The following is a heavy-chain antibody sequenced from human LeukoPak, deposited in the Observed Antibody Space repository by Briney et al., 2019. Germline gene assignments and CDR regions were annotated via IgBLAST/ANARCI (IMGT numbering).Heavy chain of an antibody. V-gene: IGHV3-30*04. Sequence: PGGSLRLSCAASGFTFSIYAMHWVRQAPGKGLEWVAVISYDGYNKYYADSVKGRFTISRDNSKNTLYLQMNSLRPEDTAVYYCARDASGLYNWNFNWFDPWGQGTLVTVSS. CDR1: GFTFSIYA. CDR2: ISYDGYNK. J-gene: IGHJ5*02. CDR3: ARDASGLYNWNFNWFDP. D-gene: IGHD1-7*01.